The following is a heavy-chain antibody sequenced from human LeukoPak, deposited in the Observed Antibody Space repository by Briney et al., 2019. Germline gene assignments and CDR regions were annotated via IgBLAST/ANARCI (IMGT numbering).Heavy chain of an antibody. Sequence: GGSLRLSCAASRFNFRSYWMSWVRQAPGKGLQWVANIKTDGSEKYYVDSVKGRFTISRDNAKNSLYLQMNSLRAEDTAVYYCATYSSLNRREFQFWGQGTLLTVSS. CDR1: RFNFRSYW. CDR2: IKTDGSEK. J-gene: IGHJ1*01. CDR3: ATYSSLNRREFQF. V-gene: IGHV3-7*01. D-gene: IGHD3-22*01.